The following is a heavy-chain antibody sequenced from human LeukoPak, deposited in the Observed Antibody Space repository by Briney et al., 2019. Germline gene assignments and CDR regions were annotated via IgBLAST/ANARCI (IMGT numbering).Heavy chain of an antibody. J-gene: IGHJ6*02. V-gene: IGHV3-30*02. CDR1: GFTFSSYG. CDR3: AKATMVRGVDISYYYYGMDV. CDR2: IRHDGSNK. Sequence: PGGSLRLSCAASGFTFSSYGMHWVRQAPSKGLEWVAFIRHDGSNKYYADSVKGRFTISRDNSKNTLYLQMNSLRAEDTAVYYCAKATMVRGVDISYYYYGMDVWGQGTTVTVSS. D-gene: IGHD3-10*01.